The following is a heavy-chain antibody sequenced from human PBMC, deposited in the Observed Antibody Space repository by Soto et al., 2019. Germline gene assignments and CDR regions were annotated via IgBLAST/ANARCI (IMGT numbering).Heavy chain of an antibody. CDR2: VHFIGST. Sequence: SETLSLTCTVSGDSITNYYWSWIRQPPGKGLEWIGSVHFIGSTTYNPSLKSRVTISLYTSQKQFSLQVSSVTAADTAVYYCTRGGATSKWLHPWGEGTPVTSPQ. J-gene: IGHJ5*02. V-gene: IGHV4-59*01. CDR1: GDSITNYY. D-gene: IGHD3-16*01. CDR3: TRGGATSKWLHP.